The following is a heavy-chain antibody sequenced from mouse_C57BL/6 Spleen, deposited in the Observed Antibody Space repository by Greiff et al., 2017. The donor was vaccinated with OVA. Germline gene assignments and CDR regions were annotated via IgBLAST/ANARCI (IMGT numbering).Heavy chain of an antibody. CDR2: ISNLAYSI. CDR1: GFTFSDYG. J-gene: IGHJ2*01. Sequence: EVQRVESGGGLVQPGGSLKLSCAASGFTFSDYGMAWVRQAPRKGPEWVAFISNLAYSIYYADTVTGRFTISRENAKNTLYLEMSSLRSEDTAMYYCARVNGYFDYWGQGTTLTVSS. CDR3: ARVNGYFDY. V-gene: IGHV5-15*01.